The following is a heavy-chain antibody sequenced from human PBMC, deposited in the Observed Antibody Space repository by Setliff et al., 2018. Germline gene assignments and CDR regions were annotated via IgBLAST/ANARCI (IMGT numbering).Heavy chain of an antibody. J-gene: IGHJ4*02. D-gene: IGHD3-22*01. Sequence: LSLSCTASGFTFRKHALAWVRQAPGKGLQWVSSVSGSGMTRDYTDSVKGRFTVSRDSSQNKIHLQMDSLRAEDTGKYFCARADSDSYYPYYFDFWGQGVLVTVS. V-gene: IGHV3-23*01. CDR3: ARADSDSYYPYYFDF. CDR2: VSGSGMTR. CDR1: GFTFRKHA.